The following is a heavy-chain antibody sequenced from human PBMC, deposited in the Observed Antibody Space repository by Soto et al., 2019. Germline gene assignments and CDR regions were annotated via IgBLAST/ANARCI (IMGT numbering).Heavy chain of an antibody. D-gene: IGHD2-2*02. CDR1: GYTFTGYY. Sequence: ASVKVSCKASGYTFTGYYMHWVRQAPGQGLEWMGWINPNSGGTNYAQKFQGRVTMTRDTSISTAYMELSRLRSDDTAVYYCARDPDIVVVPAAIFLCMDVWGQGTTVTVSS. J-gene: IGHJ6*02. CDR3: ARDPDIVVVPAAIFLCMDV. V-gene: IGHV1-2*02. CDR2: INPNSGGT.